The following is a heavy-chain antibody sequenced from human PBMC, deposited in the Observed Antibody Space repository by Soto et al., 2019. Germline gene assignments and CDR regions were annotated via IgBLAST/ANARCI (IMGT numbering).Heavy chain of an antibody. J-gene: IGHJ4*02. D-gene: IGHD2-2*01. Sequence: PSETLSLTCTVSDGSVSFGSYYWSWIRQPPGKGLEWIGYIFHSGSTNYKPSLKSRVTISLDTSKNQFSLELSSVTAADTAVYYCARSWVVVPGALYYFEYWGQGTLVTVSS. V-gene: IGHV4-61*01. CDR1: DGSVSFGSYY. CDR2: IFHSGST. CDR3: ARSWVVVPGALYYFEY.